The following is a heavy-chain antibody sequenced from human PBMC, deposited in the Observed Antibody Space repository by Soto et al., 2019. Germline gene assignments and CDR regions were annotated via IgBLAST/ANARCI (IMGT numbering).Heavy chain of an antibody. D-gene: IGHD3-22*01. CDR3: AAGGSGYYAN. CDR2: IKTDGTYA. V-gene: IGHV3-74*01. J-gene: IGHJ4*02. Sequence: EVQLVESGGDLVQPGGSLRLSCAASGFTFSTYWMHWVRQAPGKGLLWVSRIKTDGTYATYADSVKGRFTISRDNAKNKLYLQMNSLRVEDAAVYYCAAGGSGYYANWGQGPLVTVSS. CDR1: GFTFSTYW.